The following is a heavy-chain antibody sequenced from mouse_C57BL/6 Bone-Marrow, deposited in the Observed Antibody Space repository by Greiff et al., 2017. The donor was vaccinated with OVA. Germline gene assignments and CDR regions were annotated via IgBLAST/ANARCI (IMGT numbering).Heavy chain of an antibody. V-gene: IGHV5-6*02. J-gene: IGHJ4*01. Sequence: DVKLVESGGDLVKPGGSLKLSCAASGFTFSSYGMSWVRQTPDKRLEWVATISSGGSYTYYPDSVKGRFTISRDNAKNTLYLQMSCLKSEDTAMYYCARDYYGSRYYYAMDYWGQGTSVTVSS. CDR3: ARDYYGSRYYYAMDY. D-gene: IGHD1-1*01. CDR2: ISSGGSYT. CDR1: GFTFSSYG.